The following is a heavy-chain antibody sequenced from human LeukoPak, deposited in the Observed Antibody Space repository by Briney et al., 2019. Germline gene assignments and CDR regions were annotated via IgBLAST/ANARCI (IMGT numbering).Heavy chain of an antibody. V-gene: IGHV4-4*07. J-gene: IGHJ4*02. CDR3: ARHYYDSSDYYPYYFNH. CDR1: GGFTNDYY. CDR2: IQTTGRT. D-gene: IGHD3-22*01. Sequence: PSETLSLTCSVSGGFTNDYYWTWIRQSAGKGLEWVGRIQTTGRTHYKPSLKSRVTMSVDTSKKQFSLKLTSVTAADTAVYHCARHYYDSSDYYPYYFNHWGQGTLVTVSS.